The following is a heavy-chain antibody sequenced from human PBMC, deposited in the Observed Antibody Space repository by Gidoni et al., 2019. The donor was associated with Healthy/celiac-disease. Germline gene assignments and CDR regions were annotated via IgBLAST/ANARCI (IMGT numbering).Heavy chain of an antibody. D-gene: IGHD3-22*01. V-gene: IGHV1-2*04. CDR3: ARGQNYYDSSGLVWYFDL. CDR2: INPNSGGT. J-gene: IGHJ2*01. Sequence: QVQLVQSGAEVKKPGASVKVSCKASGYTFTGYYMHWVRQAPGQGLEWMGWINPNSGGTNYAQKFQGWVTMTRDTSISTAYMELSRLRSDDTAVYYCARGQNYYDSSGLVWYFDLWGRGTLVTVSS. CDR1: GYTFTGYY.